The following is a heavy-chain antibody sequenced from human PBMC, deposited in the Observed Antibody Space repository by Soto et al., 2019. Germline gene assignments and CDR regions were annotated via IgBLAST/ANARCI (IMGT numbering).Heavy chain of an antibody. J-gene: IGHJ4*02. Sequence: GGSLRLSCAASGFTFSSYGMHWVRQAPGKGLEWVVVISYDGSDQYYADSVKGRFTVSRDNSKNTLYLQMNSLRPEDTAVYFCAKEEGRGYDFWGGKNRPIDYWGQGTQVTVSS. D-gene: IGHD3-3*01. CDR1: GFTFSSYG. CDR3: AKEEGRGYDFWGGKNRPIDY. V-gene: IGHV3-30*18. CDR2: ISYDGSDQ.